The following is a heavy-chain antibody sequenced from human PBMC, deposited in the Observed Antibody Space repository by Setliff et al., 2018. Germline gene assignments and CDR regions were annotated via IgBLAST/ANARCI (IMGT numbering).Heavy chain of an antibody. CDR2: ISAYNGNI. CDR3: TRGHRDGRNYREEDY. D-gene: IGHD1-7*01. V-gene: IGHV1-18*01. Sequence: ASVKVSCKASGGTFSSYGISWVRQAPGQGLEWMGWISAYNGNINYAQKFQGRVTITRDTSNSTDYMDLSRLTSDDTAVYYCTRGHRDGRNYREEDYWGQGTLVTVSS. J-gene: IGHJ4*02. CDR1: GGTFSSYG.